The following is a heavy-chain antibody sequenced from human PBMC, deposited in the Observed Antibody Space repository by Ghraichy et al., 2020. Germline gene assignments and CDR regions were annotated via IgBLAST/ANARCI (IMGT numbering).Heavy chain of an antibody. Sequence: ASVKVSCKASGYTFTSYGISWVRQAPGQGLEWMGWISAYNGNTNYAQKLQGRVTMTTDTSTSTAYMELRSLRSDDTAVYYCAKDQSSSWPLGSWDYWGQGTLVTVSS. V-gene: IGHV1-18*04. CDR3: AKDQSSSWPLGSWDY. CDR1: GYTFTSYG. D-gene: IGHD6-13*01. CDR2: ISAYNGNT. J-gene: IGHJ4*02.